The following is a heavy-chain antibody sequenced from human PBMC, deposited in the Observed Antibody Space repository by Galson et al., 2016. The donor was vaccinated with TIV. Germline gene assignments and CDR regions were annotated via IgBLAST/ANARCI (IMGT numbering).Heavy chain of an antibody. CDR2: LSGSGGRT. D-gene: IGHD3-22*01. CDR3: AKDRFSSGSFFDS. V-gene: IGHV3-23*01. CDR1: GFKFDNYA. J-gene: IGHJ4*02. Sequence: SLRLSCAASGFKFDNYAMTWVRQAPGKGLEWVSALSGSGGRTYYAESVKGRFTISRDNSKNIVFLYMRSRRADDTATYYCAKDRFSSGSFFDSWGQGTLLTVSS.